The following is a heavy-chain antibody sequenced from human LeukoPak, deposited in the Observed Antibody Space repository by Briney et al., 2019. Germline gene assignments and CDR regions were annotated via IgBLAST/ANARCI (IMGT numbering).Heavy chain of an antibody. D-gene: IGHD6-19*01. CDR1: GYTFTSYG. J-gene: IGHJ5*02. CDR3: AIDRAVAGSKPFDP. CDR2: ISAYNGNT. V-gene: IGHV1-18*01. Sequence: ASVKVSCKASGYTFTSYGISWVRPAPAQGLEWMGWISAYNGNTNYAQKLQGRVTMTTDTSTSTAYMELRSLRSDDTAVYYCAIDRAVAGSKPFDPWGQGTLVTVSS.